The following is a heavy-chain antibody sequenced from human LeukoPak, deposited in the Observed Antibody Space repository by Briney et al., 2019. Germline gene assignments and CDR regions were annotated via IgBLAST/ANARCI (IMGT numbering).Heavy chain of an antibody. V-gene: IGHV4-39*02. CDR2: IYYSGST. CDR3: ARDTYSNYDWFDP. J-gene: IGHJ5*02. CDR1: GGSISSSSYY. Sequence: SETLFLTCTVSGGSISSSSYYWGWIRQPPGKGLEWIGSIYYSGSTYYNPSLKSRVTISVDTSKNQFSLKLSSVTAADTAVYYCARDTYSNYDWFDPWGQGTLVTVSS. D-gene: IGHD4-11*01.